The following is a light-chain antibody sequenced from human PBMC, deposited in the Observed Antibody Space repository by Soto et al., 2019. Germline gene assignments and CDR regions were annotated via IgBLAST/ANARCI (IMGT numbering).Light chain of an antibody. V-gene: IGLV1-40*01. CDR2: GNS. CDR1: SSNIGAGYD. CDR3: QSYDSSLSGSVV. J-gene: IGLJ2*01. Sequence: QSVLTQPPSVSGAPGPRVTISCTGSSSNIGAGYDVHWYQQLPGTAPKLLIYGNSKRPSGVPDRFSGSKSGTSASLAITGLQAEDEADYYCQSYDSSLSGSVVFGGGTKLTVL.